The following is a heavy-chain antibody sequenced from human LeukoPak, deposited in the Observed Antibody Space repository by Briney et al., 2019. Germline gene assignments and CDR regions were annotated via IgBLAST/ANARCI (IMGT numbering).Heavy chain of an antibody. D-gene: IGHD3-22*01. Sequence: GGSLRLSCAASGFTFNIYAMSWVRQAPGKGLQWVSSITSSGDETYYADSVRGRFTISRDNSKNTLSLQMNSLRAEDTATYYCAKDRPNYHESNGHYYRQNGDYWGQGTLVTVSS. V-gene: IGHV3-23*01. CDR3: AKDRPNYHESNGHYYRQNGDY. CDR1: GFTFNIYA. CDR2: ITSSGDET. J-gene: IGHJ4*02.